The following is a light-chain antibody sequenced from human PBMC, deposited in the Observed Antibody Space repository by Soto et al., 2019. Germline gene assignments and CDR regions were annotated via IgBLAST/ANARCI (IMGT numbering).Light chain of an antibody. V-gene: IGKV3-15*01. J-gene: IGKJ1*01. CDR2: GAS. Sequence: EIVMTQSPATLSVCPGERATLSCRASQSVSSNLAWYQQKPGQAPRLLIYGASTRATGIPSRFTGSGSGTDFTLTISSLQPEDFATYFCHQTYITPWMFGQGTKVDI. CDR3: HQTYITPWM. CDR1: QSVSSN.